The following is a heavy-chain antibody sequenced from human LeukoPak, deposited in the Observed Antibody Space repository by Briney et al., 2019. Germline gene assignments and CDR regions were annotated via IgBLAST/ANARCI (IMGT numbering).Heavy chain of an antibody. J-gene: IGHJ4*02. CDR1: GYTLTELS. D-gene: IGHD2-2*01. CDR2: FDPEDGET. Sequence: ASVKVSCKASGYTLTELSMHWVRQAPGKGLEWMGGFDPEDGETIYAQKFQGRVTMTEDTSTDTAYMELSSLRSEDTAVYYCATLDGSTSYPVSTDWGQGTLVTVSS. CDR3: ATLDGSTSYPVSTD. V-gene: IGHV1-24*01.